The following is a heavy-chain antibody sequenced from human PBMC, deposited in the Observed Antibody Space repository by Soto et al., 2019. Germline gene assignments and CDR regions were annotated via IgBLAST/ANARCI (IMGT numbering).Heavy chain of an antibody. CDR1: GYTFINYY. V-gene: IGHV1-46*01. Sequence: QVQLVQSGAEVKEPGASVKLSCKASGYTFINYYIHWVRQAPGQGLEWMGIFNPTSGSTNYAQKFQGRVPLTMDTSTRTVYMELSSLRFDDTAVYYWAGDLAAGDYWGQGTLVTVSS. D-gene: IGHD6-13*01. J-gene: IGHJ4*02. CDR3: AGDLAAGDY. CDR2: FNPTSGST.